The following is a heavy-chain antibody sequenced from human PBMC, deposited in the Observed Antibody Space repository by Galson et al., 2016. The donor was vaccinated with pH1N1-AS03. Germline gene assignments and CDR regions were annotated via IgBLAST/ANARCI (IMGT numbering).Heavy chain of an antibody. D-gene: IGHD3/OR15-3a*01. V-gene: IGHV6-1*01. CDR2: TYWRSKWYN. CDR1: GDRVSSNIDA. CDR3: ARGRDSAFDI. J-gene: IGHJ3*02. Sequence: CAISGDRVSSNIDAWNWSRHSPSGGLEWLGRTYWRSKWYNDYAVSVKSRITINPDTSKNQFSLQLNSVTPEDTAVYYCARGRDSAFDIWGQGTMVTVSS.